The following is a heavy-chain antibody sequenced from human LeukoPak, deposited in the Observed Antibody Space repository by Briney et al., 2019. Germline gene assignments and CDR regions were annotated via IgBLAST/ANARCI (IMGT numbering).Heavy chain of an antibody. J-gene: IGHJ6*02. CDR2: INHSGST. Sequence: SETLSLTCAVYGGSFSGYYWSWIRQPPGKGLEWIGEINHSGSTNYNPSLKSRVTISVDTSKNQFSLKLSSVTAADTAVYYCXXXXXXXXXXYGRPYYYYGMDVWGQGTTVTVSS. V-gene: IGHV4-34*01. D-gene: IGHD5-18*01. CDR1: GGSFSGYY. CDR3: XXXXXXXXXXYGRPYYYYGMDV.